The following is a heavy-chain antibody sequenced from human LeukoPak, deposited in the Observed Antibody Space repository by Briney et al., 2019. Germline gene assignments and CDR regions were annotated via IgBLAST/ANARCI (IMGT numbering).Heavy chain of an antibody. Sequence: SVKVSCKASGGTFSSYAISWVRQAPGQGLEWMGGIIPIFGTANYAQKFQGRVTITADESTSIAYMELSSLRSEDTAVYYCAGDNRGRYSYGEWGQGTLVTVSS. V-gene: IGHV1-69*13. CDR3: AGDNRGRYSYGE. CDR1: GGTFSSYA. J-gene: IGHJ4*02. CDR2: IIPIFGTA. D-gene: IGHD5-18*01.